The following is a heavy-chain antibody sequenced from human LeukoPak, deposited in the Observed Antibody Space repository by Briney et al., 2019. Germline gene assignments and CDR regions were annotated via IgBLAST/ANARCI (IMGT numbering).Heavy chain of an antibody. CDR1: GYIFTSYG. V-gene: IGHV1-18*01. Sequence: ASVKVSCKASGYIFTSYGISWVRQAPGQGLEWMGWISVYNGNTNYAQKFQGRVTMTTDTSTNTAYMELRSLRSDDTAVYYCARGVDYYDSSGLSYWGQGTLVTVPS. CDR2: ISVYNGNT. CDR3: ARGVDYYDSSGLSY. J-gene: IGHJ4*02. D-gene: IGHD3-22*01.